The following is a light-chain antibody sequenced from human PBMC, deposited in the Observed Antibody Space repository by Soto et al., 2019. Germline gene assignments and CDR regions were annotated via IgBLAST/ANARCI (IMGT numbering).Light chain of an antibody. J-gene: IGKJ1*01. CDR1: HTIPRW. CDR2: DAS. Sequence: QVPRSPSTVCASVGDRVTMTCRASHTIPRWTAWHQQKPGKAPKRLIYDASTLESGVPSRVSGRRSGTEFTLTISSLQPDDFATYYSQQDKGYSWTLGQGTKVDIK. V-gene: IGKV1-5*01. CDR3: QQDKGYSWT.